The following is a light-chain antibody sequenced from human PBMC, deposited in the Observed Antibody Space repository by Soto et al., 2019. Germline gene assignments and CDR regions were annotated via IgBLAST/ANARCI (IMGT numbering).Light chain of an antibody. CDR1: QNIGSS. Sequence: VMTQSPGTLSVSPGERATLSCRASQNIGSSLAWYQQKPGQAPRLLMSRASNRATGIPARFSGSGSGTEFTLTISSLQSEDSAVYYCQQYKNLYSFGQGTKLEIK. V-gene: IGKV3-15*01. CDR3: QQYKNLYS. CDR2: RAS. J-gene: IGKJ2*03.